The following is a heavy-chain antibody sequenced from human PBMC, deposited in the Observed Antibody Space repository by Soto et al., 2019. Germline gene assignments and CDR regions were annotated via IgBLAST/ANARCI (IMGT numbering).Heavy chain of an antibody. Sequence: QMQLVQSGPEVKKPGTSVKVSCKASGFTFTSSAVQWVRQARGQRLEWIGWIVVGSGNTNYAQKFQERVTITRDMSTSTAYMELSSLRSEDTAVYYCAADRVVRGVITRPFDYWGQGTLVTVSS. J-gene: IGHJ4*02. CDR1: GFTFTSSA. CDR2: IVVGSGNT. V-gene: IGHV1-58*01. D-gene: IGHD3-10*01. CDR3: AADRVVRGVITRPFDY.